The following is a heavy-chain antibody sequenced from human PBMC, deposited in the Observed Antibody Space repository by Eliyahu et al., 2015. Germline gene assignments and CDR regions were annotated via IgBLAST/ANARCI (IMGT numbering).Heavy chain of an antibody. V-gene: IGHV3-30*01. Sequence: RFTISRDNSKNTLYLQMNSLRAEDTAVYYCARDRWLTLASEYYFDYWGQGTLVTVSS. J-gene: IGHJ4*02. D-gene: IGHD6-19*01. CDR3: ARDRWLTLASEYYFDY.